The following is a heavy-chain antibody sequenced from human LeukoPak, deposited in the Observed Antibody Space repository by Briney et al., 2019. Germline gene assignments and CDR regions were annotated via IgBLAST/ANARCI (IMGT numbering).Heavy chain of an antibody. CDR2: INPNSGGT. CDR3: ARDQSVAAAGYYYMDV. J-gene: IGHJ6*03. CDR1: GYTFTGYY. Sequence: GASVKVSCKASGYTFTGYYMHWVRQAPGQGLEWMGWINPNSGGTNYAQKFQGRVTMTRDTSISTAYMELSRLRSDDTAVYYCARDQSVAAAGYYYMDVWGKGTTVTVSS. V-gene: IGHV1-2*02. D-gene: IGHD6-13*01.